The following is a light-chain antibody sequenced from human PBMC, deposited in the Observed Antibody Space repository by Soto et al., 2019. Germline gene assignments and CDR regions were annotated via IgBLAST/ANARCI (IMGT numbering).Light chain of an antibody. V-gene: IGLV2-14*01. CDR1: SSDIGAYKY. CDR3: LSYTSISARV. CDR2: EVS. Sequence: QSLLTQPASVSGSPGQSITISCTGTSSDIGAYKYVSWYQQHPGKAPKLLIFEVSHRPSGVSNRFSGSKSGNTASLTISGLQAEDEADYYCLSYTSISARVFGTGTKVTVL. J-gene: IGLJ1*01.